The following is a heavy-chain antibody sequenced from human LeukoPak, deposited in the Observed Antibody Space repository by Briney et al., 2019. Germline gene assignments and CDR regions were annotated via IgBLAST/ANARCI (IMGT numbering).Heavy chain of an antibody. J-gene: IGHJ4*02. Sequence: GGSLRLSCAASGFTFSAYAMSWVRQAPGKGLEWVSTLSGSGGNTYYADSVKGRVTISRDNSKNTLYLQMNSLRAEDTAVYHCAKGSYYYDSADYFDYWGQGTLVTVSS. V-gene: IGHV3-23*01. CDR1: GFTFSAYA. CDR2: LSGSGGNT. CDR3: AKGSYYYDSADYFDY. D-gene: IGHD3-22*01.